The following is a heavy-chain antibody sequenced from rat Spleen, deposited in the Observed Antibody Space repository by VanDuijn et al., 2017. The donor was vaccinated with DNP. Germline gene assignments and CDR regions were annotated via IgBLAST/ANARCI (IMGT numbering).Heavy chain of an antibody. D-gene: IGHD1-5*01. V-gene: IGHV5-19*01. Sequence: EVQLVESGGGLVQPGRSLKLSCAASGFTFSNYGMHWIRQAPTKGLEWVASISPSGGSTYYRDSVKGRFTISRDNAKSTLYLQMDSLRSEDTATYYCATGSNIGTTGGFAYWGQGTLVTVSS. CDR2: ISPSGGST. CDR3: ATGSNIGTTGGFAY. CDR1: GFTFSNYG. J-gene: IGHJ3*01.